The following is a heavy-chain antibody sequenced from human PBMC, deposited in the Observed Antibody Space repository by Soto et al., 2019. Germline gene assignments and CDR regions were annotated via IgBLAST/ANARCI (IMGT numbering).Heavy chain of an antibody. D-gene: IGHD6-13*01. CDR2: ISSDGSNK. Sequence: QVQVVESGGGVVQPGRSLRLSCAASGFTFSTYTMHWVRQAPGKGLEWVARISSDGSNKYYADSVKGRFTISRDNSKNTLYLQMNSLRGEDTAVYYFTRAPASSWHTFDYWGQGTLVTVSS. CDR3: TRAPASSWHTFDY. J-gene: IGHJ4*02. CDR1: GFTFSTYT. V-gene: IGHV3-30-3*01.